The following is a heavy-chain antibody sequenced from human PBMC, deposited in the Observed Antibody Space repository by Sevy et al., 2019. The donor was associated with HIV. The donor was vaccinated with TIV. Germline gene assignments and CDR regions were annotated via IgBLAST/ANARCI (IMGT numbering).Heavy chain of an antibody. CDR3: ARGGAEQQLGHFDY. V-gene: IGHV4-34*01. CDR1: GGSFSGYY. D-gene: IGHD6-13*01. J-gene: IGHJ4*02. CDR2: INHSGST. Sequence: SETLSLTCAVYGGSFSGYYWSWIRQPPGKGLEWIGEINHSGSTNYNPSLKSRVTISVDTSKNQFSLKLSSVTAADTALYYCARGGAEQQLGHFDYWGQGTLVTVSS.